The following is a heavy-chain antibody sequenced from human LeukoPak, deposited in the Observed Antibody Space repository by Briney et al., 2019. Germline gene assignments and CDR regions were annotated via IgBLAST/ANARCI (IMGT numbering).Heavy chain of an antibody. CDR2: ISSSDTNTI. J-gene: IGHJ2*01. D-gene: IGHD2-21*01. V-gene: IGHV3-11*04. CDR3: ARDREKGYSRGNWYYDL. CDR1: GFTFSDYY. Sequence: GGSLRLSCAASGFTFSDYYLSWVRQAPRKGLEWVSSISSSDTNTIYYADSVKGRFTISRDNAKNSLYLQMNSLRAEDTAVYYCARDREKGYSRGNWYYDLWGRGTLVTVSS.